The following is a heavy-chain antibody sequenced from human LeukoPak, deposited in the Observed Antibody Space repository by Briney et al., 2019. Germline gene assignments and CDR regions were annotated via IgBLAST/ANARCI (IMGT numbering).Heavy chain of an antibody. V-gene: IGHV3-53*01. D-gene: IGHD6-19*01. CDR3: ARSTGSGYGFDY. Sequence: GGSLRLSCTVSGFTVSTNSMSWVRQAPGKGLEWVSFIYSDNTHYSDSVKGRFTISRDNSKNTLYLQMNSLRAEDTAVYYCARSTGSGYGFDYWGQGTLVTVSS. CDR2: IYSDNT. J-gene: IGHJ4*02. CDR1: GFTVSTNS.